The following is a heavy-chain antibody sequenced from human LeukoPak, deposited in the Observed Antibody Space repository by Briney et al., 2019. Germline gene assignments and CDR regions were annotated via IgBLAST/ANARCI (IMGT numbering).Heavy chain of an antibody. CDR2: IRSKANSYAA. J-gene: IGHJ3*02. Sequence: GGSLRLSCAASGFTFSGSAMHWVRQASGKGLEWVGRIRSKANSYAAAYAASVKGRFTISRDDSKNTAYLQMNSLKTEDTAVYYCTRLNYDFWSGYYPNDAFDIWGQGTMVTVSS. V-gene: IGHV3-73*01. CDR3: TRLNYDFWSGYYPNDAFDI. CDR1: GFTFSGSA. D-gene: IGHD3-3*01.